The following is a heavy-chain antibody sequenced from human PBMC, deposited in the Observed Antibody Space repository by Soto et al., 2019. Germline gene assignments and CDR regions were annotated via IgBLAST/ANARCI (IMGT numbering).Heavy chain of an antibody. V-gene: IGHV3-23*01. CDR2: VSGSGGNT. J-gene: IGHJ4*02. CDR3: AKPPDYNWNDY. CDR1: GFTFSSYT. D-gene: IGHD1-20*01. Sequence: GGSLRLSCAASGFTFSSYTMSWVRQAPGKGLEWISAVSGSGGNTYYADSVKGRFTISRDNSKDTLYLQMNNLRAEDTAVYYCAKPPDYNWNDYWGQGTLVTVSS.